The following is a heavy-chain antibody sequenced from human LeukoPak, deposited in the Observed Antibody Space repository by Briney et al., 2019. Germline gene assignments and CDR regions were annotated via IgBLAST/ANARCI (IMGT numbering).Heavy chain of an antibody. J-gene: IGHJ6*03. CDR1: GFTFSSYS. CDR3: ARGPAYGRWELHYYMDV. CDR2: ISSSSSTI. V-gene: IGHV3-48*01. Sequence: PGGSLRLSCAASGFTFSSYSMNWVRQAPGKGLGWVSYISSSSSTIYYADSVKGRFTISRDNAKNSLYLQMNSLRAEDTAVYYCARGPAYGRWELHYYMDVWGKGTTVTISS. D-gene: IGHD1-26*01.